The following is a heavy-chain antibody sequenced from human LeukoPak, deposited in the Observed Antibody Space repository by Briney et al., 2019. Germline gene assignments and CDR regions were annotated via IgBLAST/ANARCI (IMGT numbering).Heavy chain of an antibody. CDR1: GGSISSDY. J-gene: IGHJ4*02. CDR3: ARLHYDSSGYYYFDY. CDR2: IYYSGIT. V-gene: IGHV4-59*08. Sequence: PSETLSFTCTVSGGSISSDYWSWIRQPPGKGLEWIGYIYYSGITNYNPSLKSRVTISVDTSKNQFSLKLSSVTAADTAVYYCARLHYDSSGYYYFDYWGQGTLVTVST. D-gene: IGHD3-22*01.